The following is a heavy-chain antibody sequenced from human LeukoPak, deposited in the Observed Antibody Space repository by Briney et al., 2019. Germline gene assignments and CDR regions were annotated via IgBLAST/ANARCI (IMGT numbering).Heavy chain of an antibody. J-gene: IGHJ6*03. V-gene: IGHV4-59*01. D-gene: IGHD1-26*01. CDR3: ARTEWETVSWYMDV. Sequence: SEPLSLTCTGSGGSISSYYWSWIRQPPGKGLEWIGYIYYSGSTNYNPSLKSRVTISVDTSKNQFSLKLSSVTAADTAVYYCARTEWETVSWYMDVWGKGTTVTVSS. CDR1: GGSISSYY. CDR2: IYYSGST.